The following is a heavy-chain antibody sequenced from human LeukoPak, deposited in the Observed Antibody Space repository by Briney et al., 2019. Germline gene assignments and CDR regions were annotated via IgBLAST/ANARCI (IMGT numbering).Heavy chain of an antibody. D-gene: IGHD2-15*01. CDR3: VGTRRIFDN. CDR1: GFTFRSYP. J-gene: IGHJ4*02. CDR2: IKEDGGEK. Sequence: PGGSLRLSCAASGFTFRSYPMTWAGPAQGKGLEWVANIKEDGGEKNYVDSVRGRFTMSRDNAENSVYLQMNRLRDEDTALYDCVGTRRIFDNWGQGTLVTVSS. V-gene: IGHV3-7*05.